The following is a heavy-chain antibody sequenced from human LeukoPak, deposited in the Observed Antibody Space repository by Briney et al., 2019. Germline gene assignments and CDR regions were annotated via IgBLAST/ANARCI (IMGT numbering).Heavy chain of an antibody. CDR1: GGTFSSYA. Sequence: ASVKVSCKASGGTFSSYAISWVRQAPGQRLEWMGWINAGNGNTKYSQKFQGRVTITRDTSASSAYMELSSLRSEDTAVYFCARGGSGSYYIFDCWGQGTLVTVSS. CDR3: ARGGSGSYYIFDC. J-gene: IGHJ4*02. CDR2: INAGNGNT. D-gene: IGHD1-26*01. V-gene: IGHV1-3*01.